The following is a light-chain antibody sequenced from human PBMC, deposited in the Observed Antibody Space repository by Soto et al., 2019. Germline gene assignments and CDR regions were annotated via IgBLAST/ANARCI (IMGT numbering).Light chain of an antibody. J-gene: IGKJ3*01. CDR2: GAS. CDR1: QSVDTY. CDR3: KQYNDWPPFT. Sequence: ETAMTQSPAALSVSPGERVTLSCRANQSVDTYLAWYQQKSGQAPRLLIYGASTRATGVPGRFSGSGSGTEFTLSISSLQTEDFAVYYCKQYNDWPPFTFGPGTKVD. V-gene: IGKV3-15*01.